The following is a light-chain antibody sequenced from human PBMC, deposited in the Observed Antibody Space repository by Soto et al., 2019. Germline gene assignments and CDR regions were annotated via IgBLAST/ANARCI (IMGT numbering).Light chain of an antibody. CDR1: NSDVGGYNY. V-gene: IGLV2-14*03. CDR3: SSYTASSTLYVV. J-gene: IGLJ2*01. CDR2: DVS. Sequence: QSALTQPASVSGSPGQSITISCTGTNSDVGGYNYVSWYQQHPGKAPKVMIYDVSYRPSGVSNRFSGSKSDNTASLTISGLQAEDEADYYCSSYTASSTLYVVFGGGTKLTVL.